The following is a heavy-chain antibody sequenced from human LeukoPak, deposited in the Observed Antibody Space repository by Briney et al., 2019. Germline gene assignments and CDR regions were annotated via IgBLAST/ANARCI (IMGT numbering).Heavy chain of an antibody. CDR2: IIPIFGTA. Sequence: SVKVSCKASGGTFSSYAISWVRQAPGQGLEWMGGIIPIFGTANYAQKFQGRVTITADKSTSTAYMELSSLRSEDTAVYYCARVAYYYDSSGYYHGFDYWGQGTLVTVSS. D-gene: IGHD3-22*01. CDR1: GGTFSSYA. V-gene: IGHV1-69*06. J-gene: IGHJ4*02. CDR3: ARVAYYYDSSGYYHGFDY.